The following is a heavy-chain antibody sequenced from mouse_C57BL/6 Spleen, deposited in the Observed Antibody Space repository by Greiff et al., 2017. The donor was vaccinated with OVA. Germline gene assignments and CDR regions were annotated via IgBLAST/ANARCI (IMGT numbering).Heavy chain of an antibody. V-gene: IGHV14-3*01. CDR2: IDPANGNT. CDR3: ARPFYYGSSSFAY. CDR1: GFNIKNTY. D-gene: IGHD1-1*01. J-gene: IGHJ3*01. Sequence: VQLKESVAELVRPGASVKLSCTASGFNIKNTYMHWVKQRPEQGLEWIGRIDPANGNTKYAPKFQGKATITADTSSNTAYLQLSSLTSEDTAIYYCARPFYYGSSSFAYWGQGTLVTVSA.